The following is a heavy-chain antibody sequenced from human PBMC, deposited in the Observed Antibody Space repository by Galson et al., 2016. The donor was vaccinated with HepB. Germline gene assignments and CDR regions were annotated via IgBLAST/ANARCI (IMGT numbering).Heavy chain of an antibody. V-gene: IGHV3-21*01. CDR1: GFTFSSYA. D-gene: IGHD1-1*01. J-gene: IGHJ4*02. CDR2: LSVSGAYT. Sequence: SLRLSCAASGFTFSSYALSWVRQAPGKGLEWVSSLSVSGAYTYYADSVKGRFTISRDNVRNSLYLQMNSLRVDDTAVYYCARSLHGGGWNDPFDYWGQGTLVTVSS. CDR3: ARSLHGGGWNDPFDY.